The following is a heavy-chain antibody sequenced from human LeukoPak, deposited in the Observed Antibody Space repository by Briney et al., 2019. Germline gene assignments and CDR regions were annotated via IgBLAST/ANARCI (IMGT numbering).Heavy chain of an antibody. Sequence: GGSLRLSCAASGFTFSSYAMSWVRQSPGKGLEWVSAISGSGGNTYSADSVKGRFTISRDNSKKTLFLHMNSLRAEDTAVYYCARGMSATSGYLELEYWGQGTLVTVST. CDR3: ARGMSATSGYLELEY. CDR1: GFTFSSYA. J-gene: IGHJ4*02. D-gene: IGHD3-22*01. CDR2: ISGSGGNT. V-gene: IGHV3-23*01.